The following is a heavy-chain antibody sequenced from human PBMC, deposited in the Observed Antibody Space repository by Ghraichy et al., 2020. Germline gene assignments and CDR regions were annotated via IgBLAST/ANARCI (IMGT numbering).Heavy chain of an antibody. V-gene: IGHV1-46*01. CDR1: GYTFTTYN. Sequence: ASVKVSCKASGYTFTTYNIHWVRQAPGQGLEWMGVINPSGGSTTYAQRFQGRVTMTRDTSTSTVYLELSSLKSEDTAVFYCARAQSWGPLDSLGQGTLVTVSS. CDR3: ARAQSWGPLDS. CDR2: INPSGGST. D-gene: IGHD3-16*01. J-gene: IGHJ4*02.